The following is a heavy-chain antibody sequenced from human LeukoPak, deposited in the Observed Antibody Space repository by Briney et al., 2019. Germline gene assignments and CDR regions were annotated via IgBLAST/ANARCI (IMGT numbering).Heavy chain of an antibody. D-gene: IGHD3-22*01. CDR3: TRDFGSRDSSGYYSD. CDR1: GGSISSYY. J-gene: IGHJ4*02. CDR2: IYTSGST. Sequence: EPLSLTCTASGGSISSYYWSWIGQPAGRGLEWIGRIYTSGSTNYNPSLKSRITISVDKSQSQFSLKLSSVTAADTAVYYCTRDFGSRDSSGYYSDWGQGTLVTVSS. V-gene: IGHV4-4*07.